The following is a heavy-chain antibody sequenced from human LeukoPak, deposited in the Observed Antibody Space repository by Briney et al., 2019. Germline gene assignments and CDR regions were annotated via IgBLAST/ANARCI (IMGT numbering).Heavy chain of an antibody. J-gene: IGHJ4*02. CDR3: AKDRYSTREFFDY. V-gene: IGHV3-30*02. CDR2: IRYDGSNK. D-gene: IGHD3-16*02. Sequence: PGGSLRLSCAASGFTFSSYGMHWVRQAPGKGLEWVAFIRYDGSNKYYADSVKGRFTISRDNSKNTLYLQMNSLRAEDTAVYYCAKDRYSTREFFDYWGQGTLVTVSS. CDR1: GFTFSSYG.